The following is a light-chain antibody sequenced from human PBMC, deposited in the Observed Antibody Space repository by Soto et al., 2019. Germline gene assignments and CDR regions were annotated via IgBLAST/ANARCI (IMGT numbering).Light chain of an antibody. V-gene: IGLV1-40*01. CDR2: GNS. J-gene: IGLJ1*01. Sequence: QSALTQPPSVSRAPGQRVTISCTGSSSNIGAGYDVHWYQQLPGTAPKLLIYGNSNRPSGVPDRFSGSKSGTSASLAITGLQAEDEADYYCQSYDSSLSANYVFGTGTKV. CDR1: SSNIGAGYD. CDR3: QSYDSSLSANYV.